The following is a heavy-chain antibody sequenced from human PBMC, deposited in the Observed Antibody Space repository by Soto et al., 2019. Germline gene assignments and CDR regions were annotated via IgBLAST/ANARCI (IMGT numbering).Heavy chain of an antibody. CDR3: ARGTALIYGHYPGAGYFDF. D-gene: IGHD4-17*01. CDR2: VHYSGTT. V-gene: IGHV4-59*01. Sequence: QLQLQESGPRLVKSSETLSLTCTVSGGSISSYYWRWIRQSPGRGLEWIGYVHYSGTTNYNPSLPRRVAMSLASSNRHCSLTLNSVTAADTAVYYCARGTALIYGHYPGAGYFDFWRQGIQVTVSS. J-gene: IGHJ4*02. CDR1: GGSISSYY.